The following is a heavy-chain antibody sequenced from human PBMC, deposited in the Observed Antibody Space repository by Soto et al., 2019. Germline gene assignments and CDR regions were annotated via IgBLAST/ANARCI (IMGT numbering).Heavy chain of an antibody. CDR3: ARVPDY. V-gene: IGHV4-30-2*01. CDR1: GGSISSGGYS. Sequence: PSETLSLTCAVSGGSISSGGYSWSWIRQPPGKGLEWIGYIYHSGSTYYNPSLKSRVTISVDRSKNQFSLKLSPVTAADTAVYLCARVPDYWGQGTLVTVSS. CDR2: IYHSGST. J-gene: IGHJ4*02.